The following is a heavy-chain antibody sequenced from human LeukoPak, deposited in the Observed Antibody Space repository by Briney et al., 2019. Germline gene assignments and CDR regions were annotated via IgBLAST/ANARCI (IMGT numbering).Heavy chain of an antibody. D-gene: IGHD3-10*01. V-gene: IGHV4-59*08. Sequence: SETLSLTCSVSGDSVSRYYWSWIRQPPGQGLEYIGHVYYSGSTDYNPSLKSRLTMSVDSSMNQFSLKLSSVTAADTAVYYCARQLSYSYFDYWGQGTLVTVSS. CDR1: GDSVSRYY. CDR2: VYYSGST. J-gene: IGHJ4*02. CDR3: ARQLSYSYFDY.